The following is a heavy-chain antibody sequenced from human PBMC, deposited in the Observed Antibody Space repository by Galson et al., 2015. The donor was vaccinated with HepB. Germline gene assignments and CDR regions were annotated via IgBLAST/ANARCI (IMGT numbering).Heavy chain of an antibody. J-gene: IGHJ4*02. CDR1: GFTFSSYW. CDR3: ARVNPTTVVTPGY. Sequence: SLRLSCAASGFTFSSYWMSWVRQAPGKGLEWVANIKQDGSEKYYVDSVKGRFTISRDNAKNSLYLQMNSLRAEDTAVYYCARVNPTTVVTPGYWGQGTLVTVSS. V-gene: IGHV3-7*03. CDR2: IKQDGSEK. D-gene: IGHD4-23*01.